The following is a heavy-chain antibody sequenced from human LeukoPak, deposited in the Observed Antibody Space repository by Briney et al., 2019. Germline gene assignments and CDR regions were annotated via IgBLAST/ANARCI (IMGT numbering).Heavy chain of an antibody. D-gene: IGHD3-10*01. CDR2: IYYSGNT. V-gene: IGHV4-61*08. CDR1: GGSISSGGYS. J-gene: IGHJ4*02. Sequence: PSQTLSLTCAVSGGSISSGGYSWSWIRQPPGKGLEWIGYIYYSGNTNYNPSLKSRVAISVDTSKNQFSLKLSSVTAADTAVYYCARVRYYYGSGDEGYWGQGTLVTVSS. CDR3: ARVRYYYGSGDEGY.